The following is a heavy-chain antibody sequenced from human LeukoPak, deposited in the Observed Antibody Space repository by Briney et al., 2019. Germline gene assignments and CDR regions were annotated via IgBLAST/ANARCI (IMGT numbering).Heavy chain of an antibody. Sequence: ASVKVSCKASGYTFTGYYMHWVRQAPGQGLEWMGWINPNSGGTNYAQKFQGRVTMTRDTSISTAYMELSRLRSDDTAVYYCASSPYCTNGVCPLDLWGRGTLVTVSS. CDR1: GYTFTGYY. D-gene: IGHD2-8*01. CDR3: ASSPYCTNGVCPLDL. J-gene: IGHJ2*01. V-gene: IGHV1-2*02. CDR2: INPNSGGT.